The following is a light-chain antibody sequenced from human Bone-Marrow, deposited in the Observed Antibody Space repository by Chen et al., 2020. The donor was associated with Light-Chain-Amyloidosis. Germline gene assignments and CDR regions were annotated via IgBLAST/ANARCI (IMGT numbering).Light chain of an antibody. V-gene: IGLV1-47*01. CDR3: AAWDDSRGGFYV. CDR1: NSNIGSNF. CDR2: RND. J-gene: IGLJ1*01. Sequence: QSVLTQPPSASGTPGQRVTISCSGSNSNIGSNFVYWYQQLPGTAPKLFIYRNDQRPSGVPDRVSGSKSGTSASLAISGLRSEDEADYYWAAWDDSRGGFYVFGAGTKVTVL.